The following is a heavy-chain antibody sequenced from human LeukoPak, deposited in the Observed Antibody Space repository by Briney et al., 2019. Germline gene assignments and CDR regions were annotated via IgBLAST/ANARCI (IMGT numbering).Heavy chain of an antibody. D-gene: IGHD2-2*01. CDR3: AKPLVVVPAGQDY. V-gene: IGHV3-23*01. CDR1: GFTFSSYA. CDR2: ISGSGGNT. Sequence: GGSLRLSCAASGFTFSSYAMSWVRQAPGKGLEWVSAISGSGGNTYYADSMKGRFTISRDNSKNTLYLQMNSLRAEDTAVYYCAKPLVVVPAGQDYWGQGTLVTVSS. J-gene: IGHJ4*02.